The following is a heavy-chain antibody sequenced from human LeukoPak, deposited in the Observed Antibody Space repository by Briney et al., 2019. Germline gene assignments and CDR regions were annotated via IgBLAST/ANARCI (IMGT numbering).Heavy chain of an antibody. CDR3: ALGAPYYYYGMDV. J-gene: IGHJ6*04. V-gene: IGHV3-48*03. Sequence: GGSLRLSCAASGFTLSSYEMNWVRHAPGKGLECLSYISSSGSTIYYTDSVKGRFTIPRDNAKNSLYLQMNSLRAEDTAVYYCALGAPYYYYGMDVWGKGTTVTVSS. CDR2: ISSSGSTI. D-gene: IGHD3-16*01. CDR1: GFTLSSYE.